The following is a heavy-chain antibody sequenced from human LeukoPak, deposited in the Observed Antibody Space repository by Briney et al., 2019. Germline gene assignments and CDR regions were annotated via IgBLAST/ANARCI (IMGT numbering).Heavy chain of an antibody. CDR2: IYPGDSDT. CDR3: ARLGNCNSSSCPHFDY. CDR1: GYNFISYW. D-gene: IGHD2-2*03. V-gene: IGHV5-51*01. J-gene: IGHJ4*02. Sequence: GESLKISCKGSGYNFISYWIAWVRQMPGKGLEWMGIIYPGDSDTRYSPSFQGQVTISADKSISTAYLQWSSLKASDTAMYFCARLGNCNSSSCPHFDYWGQGTLVTVSS.